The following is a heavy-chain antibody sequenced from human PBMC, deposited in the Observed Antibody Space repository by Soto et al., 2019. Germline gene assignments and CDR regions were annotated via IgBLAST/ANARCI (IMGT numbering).Heavy chain of an antibody. V-gene: IGHV3-48*03. D-gene: IGHD6-13*01. J-gene: IGHJ6*02. CDR1: GFTFSSYE. Sequence: GGSLRLSCATSGFTFSSYEMSWVRQAPGKGLEWVSYISSSGSTIYYADSVKGRFTISRDNAKNSLYLQMDSLRAEDTAVYYCARDQEAGSFFPYYYGMDVWGQGTTVTVSS. CDR2: ISSSGSTI. CDR3: ARDQEAGSFFPYYYGMDV.